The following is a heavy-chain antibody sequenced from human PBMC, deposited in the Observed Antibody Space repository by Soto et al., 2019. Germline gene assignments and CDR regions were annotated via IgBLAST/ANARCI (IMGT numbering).Heavy chain of an antibody. J-gene: IGHJ6*02. V-gene: IGHV1-69*02. Sequence: QVQLVQSGAEVKKPGSSVKVSCKASGGTFSRYTISWVRQAPGQGLEWMGRIIPILDIPNYAQNFQGRVTTTADKSPGTAYVELSSLRPDDTAVYYCASHFTGVLVLGASPPGGDNYGWDVWGQGTTVTVSS. CDR2: IIPILDIP. CDR1: GGTFSRYT. CDR3: ASHFTGVLVLGASPPGGDNYGWDV. D-gene: IGHD2-15*01.